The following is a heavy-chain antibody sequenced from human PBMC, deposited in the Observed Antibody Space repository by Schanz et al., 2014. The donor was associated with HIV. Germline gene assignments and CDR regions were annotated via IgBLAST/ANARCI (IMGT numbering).Heavy chain of an antibody. D-gene: IGHD6-13*01. CDR2: ISSDSSYI. CDR1: GFTFSDYN. Sequence: EVQLVESGGCLVNIGGSLRLSCAASGFTFSDYNMNWVRQAPGKGLEWVSSISSDSSYIFYTDSVKGRFTISRDNSKNTLYLQMNSLRAEDTAVYYCAKDTTAAGRGYFQHWGQGTLVTVSS. CDR3: AKDTTAAGRGYFQH. J-gene: IGHJ1*01. V-gene: IGHV3-21*04.